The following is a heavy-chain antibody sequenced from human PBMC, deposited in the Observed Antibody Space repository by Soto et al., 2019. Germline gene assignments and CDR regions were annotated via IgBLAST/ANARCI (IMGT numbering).Heavy chain of an antibody. V-gene: IGHV1-69*02. CDR2: IIPLLNIP. Sequence: QVQLVQSGAEVKKPGSSVKVSCKASGGTFSRNTIGWVRQAPGQGLEWMGRIIPLLNIPNYAQNFQGRVMMTADRSTTTVYMEVSSLKSEDTAVYYCARHPGGRGYYSGMDVWGQGTTVTVSS. D-gene: IGHD2-15*01. CDR1: GGTFSRNT. CDR3: ARHPGGRGYYSGMDV. J-gene: IGHJ6*02.